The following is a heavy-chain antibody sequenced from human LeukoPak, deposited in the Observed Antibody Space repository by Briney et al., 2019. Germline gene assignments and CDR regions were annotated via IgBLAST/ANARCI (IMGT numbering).Heavy chain of an antibody. D-gene: IGHD7-27*01. V-gene: IGHV4-4*07. Sequence: SETLSLTCTVSGDPITSYYWSWIRQPAGKGLEWIGRIYTSGSTNYKPTLKSRVTMSVDTSKNQFSLKLSSVTAADTAVYYCARDRPALDWGGRPHMDVWGKGTTVTVSS. J-gene: IGHJ6*03. CDR1: GDPITSYY. CDR3: ARDRPALDWGGRPHMDV. CDR2: IYTSGST.